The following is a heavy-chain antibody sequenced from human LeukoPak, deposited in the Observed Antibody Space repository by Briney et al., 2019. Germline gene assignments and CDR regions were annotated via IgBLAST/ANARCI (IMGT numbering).Heavy chain of an antibody. V-gene: IGHV3-7*01. CDR3: AILGVVADPAEYFQH. CDR1: GFTFSSYW. J-gene: IGHJ1*01. D-gene: IGHD3-22*01. Sequence: PGGSLRLSCAASGFTFSSYWMSWVRQAPGKGLEWVANIQQDGSEKYYVDSVKGRFTISRDNAKNSLYLQMNSLRAEDTAVYYCAILGVVADPAEYFQHWGQGTLVTVSS. CDR2: IQQDGSEK.